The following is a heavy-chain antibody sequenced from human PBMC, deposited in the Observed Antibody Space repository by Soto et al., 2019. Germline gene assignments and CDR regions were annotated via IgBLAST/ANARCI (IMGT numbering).Heavy chain of an antibody. CDR3: APCTLHDYGDYDPGTSHVFDS. D-gene: IGHD4-17*01. CDR1: GFSLSNSGVG. Sequence: QITSKESGPSPVKPTQTLTVTCTFSGFSLSNSGVGVAWIRQPPGKALEWLALIYGDNDKRYSPSLKTRLTINKDTSKNQVVLTMTNMDPVDTATYYCAPCTLHDYGDYDPGTSHVFDSWGQGTLVTVSS. J-gene: IGHJ4*02. CDR2: IYGDNDK. V-gene: IGHV2-5*02.